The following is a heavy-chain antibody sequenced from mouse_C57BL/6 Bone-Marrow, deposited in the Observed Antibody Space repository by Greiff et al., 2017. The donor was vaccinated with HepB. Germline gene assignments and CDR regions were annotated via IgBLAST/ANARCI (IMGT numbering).Heavy chain of an antibody. D-gene: IGHD3-2*02. V-gene: IGHV2-9*01. CDR3: AKRDSSGYGRAWFAY. CDR2: IWGGGST. CDR1: GFSLTSYG. J-gene: IGHJ3*01. Sequence: VKLMESGPGLVAPSQSLSITCTVSGFSLTSYGVDWVRQPPGKGLEWLGVIWGGGSTNYNSALMSRLSISTDNSKSQVFLKMNSLQTDDTAMYSCAKRDSSGYGRAWFAYWGQGTLVTVSA.